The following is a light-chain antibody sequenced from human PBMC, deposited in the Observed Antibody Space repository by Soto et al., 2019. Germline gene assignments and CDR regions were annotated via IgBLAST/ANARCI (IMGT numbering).Light chain of an antibody. Sequence: EIVLIQSPATLSLSPGERATLSCRASQSVSSSLAWYQQNPGQAPRLLIFDASNRATGIPVRFSGSGSGTDFTLTISSLEPEDFAVYYCQHYYNWPRTFGQGTKVDIK. J-gene: IGKJ1*01. CDR3: QHYYNWPRT. V-gene: IGKV3-11*01. CDR1: QSVSSS. CDR2: DAS.